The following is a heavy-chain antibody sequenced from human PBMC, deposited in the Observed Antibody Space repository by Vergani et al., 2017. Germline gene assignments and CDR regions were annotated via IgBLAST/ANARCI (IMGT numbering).Heavy chain of an antibody. D-gene: IGHD2-2*03. CDR2: INPSGGST. V-gene: IGHV1-46*01. J-gene: IGHJ5*02. CDR3: ASDSGYCSSTSCYVGRDWFDP. Sequence: QVQLVQSGAEVKKPGASVKVSCKASGYTFTSYYMHWVRQAPGQGLEWMGIINPSGGSTSYAQKFQGRVTMTRDTSTSTVYMELSSLSSEDTAVYYCASDSGYCSSTSCYVGRDWFDPWGQGTLVTVSS. CDR1: GYTFTSYY.